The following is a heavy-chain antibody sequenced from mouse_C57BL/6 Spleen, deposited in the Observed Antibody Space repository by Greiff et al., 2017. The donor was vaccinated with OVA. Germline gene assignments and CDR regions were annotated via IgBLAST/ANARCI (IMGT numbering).Heavy chain of an antibody. D-gene: IGHD2-5*01. CDR3: ARSSYSKGMDY. CDR2: IDPSDSYT. V-gene: IGHV1-59*01. Sequence: QVQLQQPGAELVRPGTSVKLSCKASGYTFTSYWMHWVKQRPGQGLEWIGVIDPSDSYTNYNQKFKGKATLTVDTSSSTAYMQLSSLTSEDSAVYYCARSSYSKGMDYWGQGTSVTVSS. CDR1: GYTFTSYW. J-gene: IGHJ4*01.